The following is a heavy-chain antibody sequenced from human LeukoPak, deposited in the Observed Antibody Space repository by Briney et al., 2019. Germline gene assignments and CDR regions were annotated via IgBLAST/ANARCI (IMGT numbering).Heavy chain of an antibody. V-gene: IGHV3-21*03. CDR3: ASDYYDSVPPPAFDI. D-gene: IGHD3-22*01. Sequence: PGGSLRLSCAASGFTFSSYSMNWVRQAPGKGLEWVSSISRRSSYIHYADSVKGRFTVSRDNAKNSLFLQMNSLTAEDTAIYYCASDYYDSVPPPAFDIWGQGTMVTVSS. CDR1: GFTFSSYS. J-gene: IGHJ3*02. CDR2: ISRRSSYI.